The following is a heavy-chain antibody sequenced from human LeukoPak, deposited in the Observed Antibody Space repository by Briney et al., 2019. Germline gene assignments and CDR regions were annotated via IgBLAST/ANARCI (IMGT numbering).Heavy chain of an antibody. CDR2: ISTYKGNT. V-gene: IGHV1-18*01. J-gene: IGHJ3*02. D-gene: IGHD4-17*01. Sequence: ASVKVSCKASGYTFTSYGISWVRQAPGQGLEWMGWISTYKGNTNYAQKLQGRVTMTTDTSTSTVCMELRSLRSDDTAVYYCARDSMTTVTTGAFDIWGQGTMVTVSS. CDR3: ARDSMTTVTTGAFDI. CDR1: GYTFTSYG.